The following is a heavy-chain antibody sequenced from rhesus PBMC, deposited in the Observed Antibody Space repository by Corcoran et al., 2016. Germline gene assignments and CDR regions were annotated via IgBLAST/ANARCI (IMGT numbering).Heavy chain of an antibody. J-gene: IGHJ4*01. D-gene: IGHD2-2*01. CDR3: AKRGYCTSTTCYVPFDY. CDR1: GFTFSSYW. V-gene: IGHV3S42*01. Sequence: EVQLVESGGGLAKPGGSLRLSCAASGFTFSSYWMNWVRQTPGKGREGISAINSGGVSPYYADSVKGRFPISRDNSKNPLSLQMNSLGAEDTAVYYCAKRGYCTSTTCYVPFDYWGQGVLVTVSS. CDR2: INSGGVSP.